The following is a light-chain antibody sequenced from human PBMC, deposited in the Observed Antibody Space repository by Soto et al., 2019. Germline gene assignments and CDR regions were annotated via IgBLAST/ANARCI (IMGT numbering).Light chain of an antibody. Sequence: ECVLTQSPGTLSLSPGERATLSCRASQSVSSSYLAWYQQKPGQAPRLLIYGASNRATGIPDRFSGSGSGTDFTLTISRLEPEDFAVYYCQQYGSSGTFGQGTKVDI. J-gene: IGKJ1*01. CDR3: QQYGSSGT. V-gene: IGKV3-20*01. CDR1: QSVSSSY. CDR2: GAS.